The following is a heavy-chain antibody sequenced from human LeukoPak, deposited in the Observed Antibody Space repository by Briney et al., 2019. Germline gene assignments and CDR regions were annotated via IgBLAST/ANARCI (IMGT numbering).Heavy chain of an antibody. CDR2: IRSKTYSYAT. V-gene: IGHV3-73*01. Sequence: PGGSLRLSCAASGLTFSDSDMHWVRQASGKGLEGVGRIRSKTYSYATAYAASVKGRFTISRDDSKNTAYLQMNSLKAEDTAVYYCTRRGYRDYYYYGMDVWGQGTTVTVSS. J-gene: IGHJ6*02. D-gene: IGHD6-13*01. CDR1: GLTFSDSD. CDR3: TRRGYRDYYYYGMDV.